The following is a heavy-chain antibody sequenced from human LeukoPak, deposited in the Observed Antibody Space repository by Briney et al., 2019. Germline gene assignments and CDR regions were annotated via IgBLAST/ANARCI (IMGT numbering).Heavy chain of an antibody. CDR2: INPSGGST. CDR3: ARDRRPSIVGAWSPPDC. J-gene: IGHJ4*02. CDR1: GYTFTSYY. V-gene: IGHV1-46*01. D-gene: IGHD1-26*01. Sequence: GASVKVSCKASGYTFTSYYMHWVRQAPGQGLEWMGIINPSGGSTSYAQKFQGRVTMTRDTSTSTVYMELSSLRSEDTAVYYCARDRRPSIVGAWSPPDCWGQGTLVTVSS.